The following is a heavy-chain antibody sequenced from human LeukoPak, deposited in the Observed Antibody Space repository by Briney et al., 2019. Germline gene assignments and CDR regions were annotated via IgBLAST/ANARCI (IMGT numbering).Heavy chain of an antibody. Sequence: ASVKVSCKTSGYTFTKYYMHWVRQAPGQGLEWMGWMNPNSGGTNYTQKFQGRVTMTRDTSINTACMELSRLKSDDTAVYYCATSSGYSHTWGAFDYWGQGALVTVSS. V-gene: IGHV1-2*02. CDR3: ATSSGYSHTWGAFDY. J-gene: IGHJ4*02. CDR1: GYTFTKYY. CDR2: MNPNSGGT. D-gene: IGHD5-18*01.